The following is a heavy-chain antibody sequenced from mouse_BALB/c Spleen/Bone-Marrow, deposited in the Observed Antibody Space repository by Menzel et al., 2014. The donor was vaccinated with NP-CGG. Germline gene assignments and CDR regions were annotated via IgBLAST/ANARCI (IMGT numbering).Heavy chain of an antibody. V-gene: IGHV10S3*01. Sequence: VQLQQSGGGLVRPKGSLKLSCAASGFTFNTNAMNWVRQAPGKGLEWVARIRSKNNNYATYYADSVKDRFTISRDDSQSMLYLQMNNLKTEDTAMYYCVRGDDYDAWFTYWGQGTLVTVSA. CDR2: IRSKNNNYAT. CDR3: VRGDDYDAWFTY. J-gene: IGHJ3*01. D-gene: IGHD2-4*01. CDR1: GFTFNTNA.